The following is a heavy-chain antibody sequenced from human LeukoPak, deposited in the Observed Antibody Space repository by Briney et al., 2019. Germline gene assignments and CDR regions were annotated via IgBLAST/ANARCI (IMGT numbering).Heavy chain of an antibody. V-gene: IGHV4-34*01. CDR3: AAARELTFDY. CDR2: INHSGST. Sequence: SETLSLTCAVYGGSFSGYYWSWIRQPPGKGLEWIGEINHSGSTNYNPSLKSRVTISVDTSKNQCSLKLSSVTAADTAVYYCAAARELTFDYWGQGTLVTVSS. D-gene: IGHD1-26*01. CDR1: GGSFSGYY. J-gene: IGHJ4*02.